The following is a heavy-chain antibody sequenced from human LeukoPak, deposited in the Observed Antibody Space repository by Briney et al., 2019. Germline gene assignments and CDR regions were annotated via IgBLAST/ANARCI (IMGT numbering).Heavy chain of an antibody. CDR2: INHSGST. CDR3: ARARAGYCSGGSCYPRVPYFDY. D-gene: IGHD2-15*01. V-gene: IGHV4-34*01. CDR1: GGSFSGYY. J-gene: IGHJ4*02. Sequence: PSETLSLTCAVYGGSFSGYYWSRIRQPPGKGLEWIGEINHSGSTNYNPSLKSRVTISVDTSKNQFSLKLSSVTAADTAVYYCARARAGYCSGGSCYPRVPYFDYWGQGTLVTVSS.